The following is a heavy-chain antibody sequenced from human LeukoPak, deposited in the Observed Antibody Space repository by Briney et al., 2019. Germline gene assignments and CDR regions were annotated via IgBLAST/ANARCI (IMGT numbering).Heavy chain of an antibody. CDR3: ARVLTTVTLLDY. D-gene: IGHD4-17*01. V-gene: IGHV4-39*01. CDR1: GDSINSNPYS. CDR2: IYYSGST. Sequence: PSETLSLTCTVSGDSINSNPYSWAWIRQPPGKGLEWIGSIYYSGSTYYNPSLKSRVTISVDTSKNQFSLKLSSVTAADTAVYYCARVLTTVTLLDYWGQGTLVTVSS. J-gene: IGHJ4*02.